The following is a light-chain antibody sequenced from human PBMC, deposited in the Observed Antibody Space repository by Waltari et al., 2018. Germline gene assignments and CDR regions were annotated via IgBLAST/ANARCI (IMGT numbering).Light chain of an antibody. V-gene: IGKV3-11*01. CDR1: QGVSSF. Sequence: EIVLTQSPATLSLSPGERATLSCRASQGVSSFLAWYQHKPGQAPRLLIYDASNRATGLPDRFGGSGSGTDFTLTISSLEPEDFAVYYCQQRSNWPKITVGQVTRLEIK. J-gene: IGKJ5*01. CDR2: DAS. CDR3: QQRSNWPKIT.